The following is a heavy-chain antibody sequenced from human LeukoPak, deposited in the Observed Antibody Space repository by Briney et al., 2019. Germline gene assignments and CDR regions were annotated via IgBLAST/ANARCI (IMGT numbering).Heavy chain of an antibody. CDR1: RGSVSSYY. D-gene: IGHD2-15*01. V-gene: IGHV4-59*02. CDR3: ASMGYCSGGSCYRFDY. CDR2: IYYSGST. J-gene: IGHJ4*02. Sequence: SETLSPTCTVSRGSVSSYYWSWIRQPPGKGLKCIGYIYYSGSTNYNPSLKSRVTISVDTSKNQFSLKLSSVTAADTAVYYCASMGYCSGGSCYRFDYRGQGTLVTVSS.